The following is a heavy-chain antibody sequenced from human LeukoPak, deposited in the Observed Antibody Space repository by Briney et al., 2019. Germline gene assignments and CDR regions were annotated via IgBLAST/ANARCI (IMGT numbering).Heavy chain of an antibody. D-gene: IGHD4-17*01. J-gene: IGHJ4*02. CDR2: INHSGST. V-gene: IGHV4-34*01. Sequence: SETLSLTCAVYGGSSSGYYWSWIRQPPGKGLEWIGEINHSGSTNYNPSFKSRVTISVDTSKNQFSLKLSSVTAADTAVYYCAREVGVYGDNYWGQGTLVTVSS. CDR1: GGSSSGYY. CDR3: AREVGVYGDNY.